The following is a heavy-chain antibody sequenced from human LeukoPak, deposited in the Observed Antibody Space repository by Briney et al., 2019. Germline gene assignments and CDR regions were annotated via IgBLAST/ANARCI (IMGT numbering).Heavy chain of an antibody. J-gene: IGHJ4*02. Sequence: ASVKVSCKASGYTFTSYDINWVRQATGQGLEWMGWINPNSGGTNYAQKFQGRVTMTRDTSISTAYMELSRLRSDDTAVYYCARGHSGYDFDFDYWGQGTRVTVSS. D-gene: IGHD5-12*01. CDR2: INPNSGGT. V-gene: IGHV1-2*02. CDR1: GYTFTSYD. CDR3: ARGHSGYDFDFDY.